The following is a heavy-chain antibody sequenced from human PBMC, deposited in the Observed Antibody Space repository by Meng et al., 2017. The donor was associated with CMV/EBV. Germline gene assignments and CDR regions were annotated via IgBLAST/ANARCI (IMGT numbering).Heavy chain of an antibody. CDR2: ISSSSSYI. Sequence: LSCSASGFTFSSYSMNWVRQAPGKGLEWVSSISSSSSYIYYADSVKGRFTISRDNAKNSLYLQMNSLRAEDTAVYYCARDPGNSYGFYWGQGTLVTVSS. J-gene: IGHJ4*02. CDR1: GFTFSSYS. CDR3: ARDPGNSYGFY. D-gene: IGHD5-18*01. V-gene: IGHV3-21*01.